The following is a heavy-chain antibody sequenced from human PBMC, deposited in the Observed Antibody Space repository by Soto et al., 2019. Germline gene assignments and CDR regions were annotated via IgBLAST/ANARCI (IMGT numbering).Heavy chain of an antibody. CDR2: IYYSGST. J-gene: IGHJ4*02. V-gene: IGHV4-61*01. CDR3: ARESIAAAGAVDY. D-gene: IGHD6-13*01. CDR1: GGSISSSSYY. Sequence: SETLSLTCTVSGGSISSSSYYWSWIRQHPGKGLEWIGYIYYSGSTNYNPSLKSRVTISVDTSKNQFSLKLSSVTAADTAVYYCARESIAAAGAVDYWGQGTLVTVSS.